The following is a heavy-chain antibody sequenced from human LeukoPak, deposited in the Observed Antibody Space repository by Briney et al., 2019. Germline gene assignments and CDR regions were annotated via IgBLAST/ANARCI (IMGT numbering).Heavy chain of an antibody. Sequence: GGSLRLSCTVSGFTVSSNSMSWVRQAPGKGLEWVANIKQDGSEKYYVDSVKGRFTISRDNAKNSLYLQMNSLRAEDTAVYYCARDAEVGSTYDYWGQGTLVTVSS. D-gene: IGHD1-26*01. V-gene: IGHV3-7*01. CDR2: IKQDGSEK. J-gene: IGHJ4*02. CDR3: ARDAEVGSTYDY. CDR1: GFTVSSNS.